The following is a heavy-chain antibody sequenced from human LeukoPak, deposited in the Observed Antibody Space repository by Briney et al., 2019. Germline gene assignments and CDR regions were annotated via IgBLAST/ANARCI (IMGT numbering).Heavy chain of an antibody. CDR1: GGSISSYY. Sequence: SETLSLTCTVSGGSISSYYWSWIRQPPGKGLEWIGYIYYSGSTNYNPSLKSRVTISVDTSKNQFSLKLSSVTAADTAVYYCASRRVYYDSSGYYRDAFDIWGQGTMVTVSS. V-gene: IGHV4-59*01. D-gene: IGHD3-22*01. CDR3: ASRRVYYDSSGYYRDAFDI. CDR2: IYYSGST. J-gene: IGHJ3*02.